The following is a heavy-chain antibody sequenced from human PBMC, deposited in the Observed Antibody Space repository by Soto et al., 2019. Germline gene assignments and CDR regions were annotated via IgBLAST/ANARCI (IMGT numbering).Heavy chain of an antibody. Sequence: PGGSLRLSCAASGFTFSNAWMNWVRQAPGKGLEWVGRIKSKTDGGTTDYAAPVKGRFTISRDDSKNTLYLQMNSLKTEDTAVYYCTTDLNAPIAVAGPVAFDIWGQGTMVTVSS. CDR1: GFTFSNAW. CDR2: IKSKTDGGTT. V-gene: IGHV3-15*07. J-gene: IGHJ3*02. CDR3: TTDLNAPIAVAGPVAFDI. D-gene: IGHD6-19*01.